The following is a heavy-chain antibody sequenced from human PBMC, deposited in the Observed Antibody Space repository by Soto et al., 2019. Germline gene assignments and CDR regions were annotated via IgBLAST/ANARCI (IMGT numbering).Heavy chain of an antibody. D-gene: IGHD1-26*01. V-gene: IGHV1-69*13. CDR1: GGTFSSYA. Sequence: SVKVSFKASGGTFSSYAISWVRQARGEGLEWMGGIIPIFGTANYAQKFQGRVTITADESTSTAYMELSSLRSEDTAVYYCARVGSAPYWYFDLWGRGTLVTVSS. CDR2: IIPIFGTA. J-gene: IGHJ2*01. CDR3: ARVGSAPYWYFDL.